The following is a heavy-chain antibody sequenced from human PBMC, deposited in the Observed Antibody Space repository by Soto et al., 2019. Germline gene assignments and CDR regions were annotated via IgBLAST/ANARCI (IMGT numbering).Heavy chain of an antibody. Sequence: GGSLRLSCAASGFTVSSNYMSWVRQAPGKGLEWVSVIYSGGSTYYADSVKGRFTISRDNSKNTLYLQMNSLRAEDTAVYYCAREHDYGDYSDAFDIWGQGTMVTVSS. CDR1: GFTVSSNY. J-gene: IGHJ3*02. CDR3: AREHDYGDYSDAFDI. CDR2: IYSGGST. V-gene: IGHV3-66*01. D-gene: IGHD4-17*01.